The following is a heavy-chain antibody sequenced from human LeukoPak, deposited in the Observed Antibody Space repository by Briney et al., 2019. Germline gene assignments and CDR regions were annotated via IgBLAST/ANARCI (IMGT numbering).Heavy chain of an antibody. V-gene: IGHV3-74*01. J-gene: IGHJ6*03. D-gene: IGHD3-3*01. CDR1: GLTFSSYW. CDR2: INSEGSST. Sequence: GGSLRLSCALCGLTFSSYWMHWVRQARGKGLVWVSRINSEGSSTIYADSVKGRFTISRDNAKNTLYLQMNSLRAEDTAVYYCARGGRFLEWLLYPHYYYMDVWGKGTTVTVSS. CDR3: ARGGRFLEWLLYPHYYYMDV.